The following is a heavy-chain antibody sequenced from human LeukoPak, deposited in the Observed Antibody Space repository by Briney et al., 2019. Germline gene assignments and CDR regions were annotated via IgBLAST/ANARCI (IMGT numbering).Heavy chain of an antibody. D-gene: IGHD1-1*01. Sequence: GGSLRLSCAVAGFNFWNTGMSWVRQAPGKGLEWVSVIYSGGHTYYADSVKGRFTISRDNSKNTLYLQMDSLRAEDTAVYFCAKTGNPATGDYWGQGTLVTVSS. J-gene: IGHJ4*02. CDR1: GFNFWNTG. CDR2: IYSGGHT. CDR3: AKTGNPATGDY. V-gene: IGHV3-53*01.